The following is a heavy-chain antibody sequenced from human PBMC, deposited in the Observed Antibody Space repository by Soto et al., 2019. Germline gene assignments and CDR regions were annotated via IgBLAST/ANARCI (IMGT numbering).Heavy chain of an antibody. CDR3: VRNHYGSGSYLGPFAY. Sequence: QVQVVESGGGVVQPGGSLRLSCAASGFTFSNYAIHWVRQAPDKGLEWVAVISNDGTNQYYADSVKGRFTISRDNSNNRVYLQMNRLRPDDTAIYNCVRNHYGSGSYLGPFAYWGQGTLVTVSS. CDR1: GFTFSNYA. J-gene: IGHJ4*02. V-gene: IGHV3-30-3*01. D-gene: IGHD3-10*01. CDR2: ISNDGTNQ.